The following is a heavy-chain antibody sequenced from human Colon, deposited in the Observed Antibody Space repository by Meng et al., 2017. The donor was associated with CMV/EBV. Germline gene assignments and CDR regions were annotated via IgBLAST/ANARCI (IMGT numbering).Heavy chain of an antibody. CDR1: GGSFIGYS. J-gene: IGHJ5*02. Sequence: SETLSLTCALSGGSFIGYSWSWIRQPPGKGPVWIGDIDHVGTTNYNPSLKSRVTISVDTSKNEFSLSLTSVPATDTAVYYCARRSGSYRLTYWFDPWGQGTLVTVSS. V-gene: IGHV4-34*01. D-gene: IGHD1-26*01. CDR3: ARRSGSYRLTYWFDP. CDR2: IDHVGTT.